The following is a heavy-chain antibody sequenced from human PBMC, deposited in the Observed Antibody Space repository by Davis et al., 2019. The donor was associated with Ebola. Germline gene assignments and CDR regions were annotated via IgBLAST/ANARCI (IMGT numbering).Heavy chain of an antibody. V-gene: IGHV4-61*01. CDR2: IYYSGST. D-gene: IGHD2-21*02. CDR1: GGSISSSSYY. CDR3: ARDQYCGGDCYSYYFDY. Sequence: SETLSLTCTVSGGSISSSSYYWSWIRQPPGKGLEWIGYIYYSGSTNYNPSLKSRVTISVDTSKNQFSLKLSSVTAADTAVYYCARDQYCGGDCYSYYFDYWGQGTLVTVSS. J-gene: IGHJ4*02.